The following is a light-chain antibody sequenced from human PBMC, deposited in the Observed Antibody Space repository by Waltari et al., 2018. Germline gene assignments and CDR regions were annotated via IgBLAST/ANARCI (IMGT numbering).Light chain of an antibody. J-gene: IGLJ3*02. V-gene: IGLV8-61*01. Sequence: QTVVTQEPSLSVSPGGTVTLTCALSPGTLASTSYARWYQQTPGQPPRPLMYKANIRPFGVPDRFSGSSLGNTAALTITGPQADDESDYYCLVYMGSGIWVFGGGTKLTVL. CDR1: PGTLASTSY. CDR3: LVYMGSGIWV. CDR2: KAN.